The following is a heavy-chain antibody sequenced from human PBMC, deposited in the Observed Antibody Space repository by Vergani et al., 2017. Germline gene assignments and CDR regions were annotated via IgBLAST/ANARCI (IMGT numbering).Heavy chain of an antibody. CDR2: IHHSGDT. D-gene: IGHD3-10*01. J-gene: IGHJ6*02. V-gene: IGHV4-38-2*01. CDR3: ARQRGSGGFFPSSYFYGMDG. Sequence: QVQLQESGPGLVKPSETLTLTCDVSDSSIMTNPYWGWFRQSPGKGLEWIGCIHHSGDTHYNSSLKSRVSISIVSSSKFSLSLTSVTAADTAIYYCARQRGSGGFFPSSYFYGMDGWGHGTTGTVSS. CDR1: DSSIMTNPY.